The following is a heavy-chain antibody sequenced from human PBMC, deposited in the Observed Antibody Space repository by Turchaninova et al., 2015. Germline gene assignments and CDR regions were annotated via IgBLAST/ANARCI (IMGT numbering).Heavy chain of an antibody. CDR1: GYTFTGYY. V-gene: IGHV1-2*06. CDR2: VSPNSGGT. CDR3: ARANDQPGPTVWFDP. Sequence: VQSGAEVKKPGASVKVSCKASGYTFTGYYVHWVRQAPGQGLEWMGRVSPNSGGTNYAQKFQGRVTMTSDTSISTAYMELIRLTSDDTAVSYSARANDQPGPTVWFDPWGQGTLVTVSS. D-gene: IGHD1-1*01. J-gene: IGHJ5*02.